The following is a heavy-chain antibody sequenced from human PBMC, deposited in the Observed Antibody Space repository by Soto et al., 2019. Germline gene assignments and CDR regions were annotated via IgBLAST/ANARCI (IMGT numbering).Heavy chain of an antibody. V-gene: IGHV1-69*06. CDR2: IIPIFGTA. CDR3: ARDRVIFGVVTGYYYYGMDV. D-gene: IGHD3-3*01. J-gene: IGHJ6*02. CDR1: GGTFSSYA. Sequence: RASVKVSCKASGGTFSSYAISWVRQAPGQGLEWMGGIIPIFGTANYAQKFQGRVTITADKSTSTAFMELSSLRSEDTAVYYCARDRVIFGVVTGYYYYGMDVWGQGTTVTVSS.